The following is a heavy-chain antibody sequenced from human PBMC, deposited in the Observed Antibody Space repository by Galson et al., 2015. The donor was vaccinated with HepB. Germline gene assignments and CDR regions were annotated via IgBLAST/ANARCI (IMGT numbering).Heavy chain of an antibody. CDR1: GITFTSHA. J-gene: IGHJ3*02. CDR2: IWNDGSHE. V-gene: IGHV3-33*01. D-gene: IGHD3-22*01. CDR3: ARDSPLSSSSHYYDAFDI. Sequence: SLRLSCAASGITFTSHAIHWVRQAPGKGLEWVAVIWNDGSHEYYADSVKGRFSISRDNSKNTAYLQMNALRAEDTAVYYCARDSPLSSSSHYYDAFDIWGQGTMVTVSS.